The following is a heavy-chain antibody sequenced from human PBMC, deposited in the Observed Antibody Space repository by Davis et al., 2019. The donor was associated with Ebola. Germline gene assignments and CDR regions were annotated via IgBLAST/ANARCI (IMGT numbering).Heavy chain of an antibody. D-gene: IGHD3-22*01. CDR2: ISGSGGST. J-gene: IGHJ4*02. V-gene: IGHV3-23*01. CDR1: GFTFSSYA. Sequence: PGGSLRLSCAASGFTFSSYAMSWVRQAPGKGLEWVSAISGSGGSTYYADSVKGRFTISRDNSKNTLYLQMNSLRAEDTAVYYCARDSYDSSGYYYGYDYWGQGTLVTVSS. CDR3: ARDSYDSSGYYYGYDY.